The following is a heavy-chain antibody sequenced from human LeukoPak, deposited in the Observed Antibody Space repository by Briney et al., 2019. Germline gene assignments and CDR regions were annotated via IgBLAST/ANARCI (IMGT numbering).Heavy chain of an antibody. D-gene: IGHD3-22*01. CDR3: ARHFRPLYYYDSSGYYLPGDY. V-gene: IGHV4-39*01. J-gene: IGHJ4*02. Sequence: SETLSLTCTVSGGSISSSSYYWGWIRQPPGKGLEWIGSIYYSGSTYYNPSLKRRVTISVDTSKNQFSLKLSSVTAADTAVYYCARHFRPLYYYDSSGYYLPGDYWGQGTLVTVSS. CDR2: IYYSGST. CDR1: GGSISSSSYY.